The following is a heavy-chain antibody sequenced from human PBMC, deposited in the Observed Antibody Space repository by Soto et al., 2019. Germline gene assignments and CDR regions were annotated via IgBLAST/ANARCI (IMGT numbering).Heavy chain of an antibody. J-gene: IGHJ6*02. CDR2: INPGDSDT. Sequence: GESLNISCKASEYSFTTYWIGWVRQMPGKGLEWMGIINPGDSDTRYSPSFQGQVTISADKSISTAYLQWSSLKASDTAMYYCARCDFTYNGLDVWGQGTTVTVSS. V-gene: IGHV5-51*01. D-gene: IGHD3-3*01. CDR1: EYSFTTYW. CDR3: ARCDFTYNGLDV.